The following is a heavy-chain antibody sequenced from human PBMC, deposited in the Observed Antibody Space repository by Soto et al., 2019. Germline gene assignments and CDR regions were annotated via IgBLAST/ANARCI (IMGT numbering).Heavy chain of an antibody. D-gene: IGHD6-13*01. CDR2: INPSGGST. V-gene: IGHV1-46*01. Sequence: ASVKVSCKASGYTFTRYTMNWVRQAPGQRLEWMGIINPSGGSTSYAQKFQGRVTMTRDTSTSTVYMELSSLRSEDTAVYYCAIGPSSYYYYGMDVWGQGTTVTVSS. J-gene: IGHJ6*02. CDR3: AIGPSSYYYYGMDV. CDR1: GYTFTRYT.